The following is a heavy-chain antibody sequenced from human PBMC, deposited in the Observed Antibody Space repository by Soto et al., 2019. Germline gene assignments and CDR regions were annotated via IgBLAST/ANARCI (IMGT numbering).Heavy chain of an antibody. D-gene: IGHD2-8*01. CDR1: GGSISSGCYY. Sequence: SETLSLTCTVSGGSISSGCYYWSWIRQHPGKGLEWIGYIYYSGSTYYNPSLKSRVTISVDTSKNQFSLKLSFVTAADTAVYSCARGRMDYSGMDVWGNGTTVTVSS. CDR3: ARGRMDYSGMDV. J-gene: IGHJ6*04. V-gene: IGHV4-31*03. CDR2: IYYSGST.